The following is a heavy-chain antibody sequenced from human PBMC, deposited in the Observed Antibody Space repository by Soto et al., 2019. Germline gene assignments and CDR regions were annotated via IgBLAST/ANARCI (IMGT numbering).Heavy chain of an antibody. CDR2: IYYSGST. Sequence: QVQLQESGPGLVKPSQTLSLTCTVSGGSISSGGYYWSWIRQHPGKGLEWIGYIYYSGSTYYNPSLKSRVTISVDTAKNQFSLKLSSVTAADTAVYYCARDGTPSGVGPEAPYAFDIWGQGTMVTVSS. CDR3: ARDGTPSGVGPEAPYAFDI. D-gene: IGHD6-13*01. V-gene: IGHV4-31*03. CDR1: GGSISSGGYY. J-gene: IGHJ3*02.